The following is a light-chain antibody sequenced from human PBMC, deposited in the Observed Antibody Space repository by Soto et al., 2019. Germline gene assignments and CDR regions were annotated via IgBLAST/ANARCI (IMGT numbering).Light chain of an antibody. CDR1: QGISSY. CDR2: AAS. J-gene: IGKJ1*01. CDR3: LQDYNYPRT. Sequence: DLQLTQSPSFLSASVGDRVTITCRASQGISSYLAWYQQKPGKAPKLLIYAASTLQSGVPSRFSGSGSGTEFTLTISSLQPEDFATYYCLQDYNYPRTVGQGTKVDIK. V-gene: IGKV1-9*01.